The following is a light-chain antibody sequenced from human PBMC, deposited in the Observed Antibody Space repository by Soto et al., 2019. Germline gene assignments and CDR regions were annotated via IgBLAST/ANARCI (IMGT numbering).Light chain of an antibody. Sequence: EIVLTQSPATLSVYPGDRATLSCRASQSVSSNLAWYQQKPGQAPRLLIYGASTRPTGIPARFSGSGSGTEFTLTISSLQSEDFAVYYCQQYSNWPPWTFGQGTKVDIK. CDR2: GAS. V-gene: IGKV3-15*01. J-gene: IGKJ1*01. CDR3: QQYSNWPPWT. CDR1: QSVSSN.